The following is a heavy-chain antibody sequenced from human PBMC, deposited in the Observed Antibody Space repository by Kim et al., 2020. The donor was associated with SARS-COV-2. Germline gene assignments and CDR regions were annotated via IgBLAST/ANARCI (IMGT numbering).Heavy chain of an antibody. J-gene: IGHJ6*02. CDR2: INSDGSST. V-gene: IGHV3-74*01. CDR3: ARETMVRGTQSLGYYYGMDV. CDR1: GFTFSSYW. Sequence: GGSLRLSCAASGFTFSSYWMHWVRQAPGKGLVWVSRINSDGSSTSYADSVKGRFTISRDNAKNTLYLQMNSLRAEDTAVYYCARETMVRGTQSLGYYYGMDVWGQGTTVTVSS. D-gene: IGHD3-10*01.